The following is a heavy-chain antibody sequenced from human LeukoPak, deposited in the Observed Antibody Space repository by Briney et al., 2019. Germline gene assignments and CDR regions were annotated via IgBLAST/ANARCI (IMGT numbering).Heavy chain of an antibody. CDR2: IHYSGST. D-gene: IGHD2-2*02. CDR3: ARGYCGRTTCYKEMATILPDY. Sequence: SETLSLTCTVSGGSITNCYWNWIRQPPGKGLEWIGFIHYSGSTNYNPSLKSRVTISVDTSKNQFSLKLSSVTAADTAVYYCARGYCGRTTCYKEMATILPDYWGQGTLVTVSS. V-gene: IGHV4-59*13. J-gene: IGHJ4*02. CDR1: GGSITNCY.